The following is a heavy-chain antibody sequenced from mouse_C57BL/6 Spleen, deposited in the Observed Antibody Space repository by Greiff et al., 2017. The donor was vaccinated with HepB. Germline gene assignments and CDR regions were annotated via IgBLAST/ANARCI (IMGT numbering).Heavy chain of an antibody. CDR3: ARNGMGDY. D-gene: IGHD1-1*01. CDR1: GYSFTGYY. CDR2: INPSTGGT. J-gene: IGHJ2*01. V-gene: IGHV1-42*01. Sequence: EVQLQQSGPELVKPGASVKISCKASGYSFTGYYMNWVKQSPEKSLEWIGEINPSTGGTTYNQKFKAKATLTVDKSSSTAYMQLKSLTSEDSAVYYCARNGMGDYWGQGTTLTVSS.